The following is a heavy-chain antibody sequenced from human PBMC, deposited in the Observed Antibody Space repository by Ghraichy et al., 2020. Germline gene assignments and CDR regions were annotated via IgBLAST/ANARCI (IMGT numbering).Heavy chain of an antibody. Sequence: GGSLRLSCAASGFTFSSYAMSWVRQAPGKGLKWVSAISGSGGSTYYADSVKGRFTISRDNSKNTLYLQMNSLRAEDTAVYYCAKDWGYYYDSSGYRYFDYWGQGTLVTVSS. CDR3: AKDWGYYYDSSGYRYFDY. J-gene: IGHJ4*02. CDR2: ISGSGGST. D-gene: IGHD3-22*01. CDR1: GFTFSSYA. V-gene: IGHV3-23*01.